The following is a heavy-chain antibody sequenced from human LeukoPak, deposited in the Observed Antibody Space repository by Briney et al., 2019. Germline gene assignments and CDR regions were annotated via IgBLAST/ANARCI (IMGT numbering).Heavy chain of an antibody. J-gene: IGHJ5*02. CDR1: GGSISSSSYY. CDR3: ARHVPEVYSSSWSYNWFDP. CDR2: IYYSGST. D-gene: IGHD6-13*01. Sequence: PSETLSLTCTVSGGSISSSSYYWGWIRQPPGKGLEWIGSIYYSGSTYYNPSLKSRVTISVDTSKNQFSLKLSSVTAADTAVYYCARHVPEVYSSSWSYNWFDPWGQGTLVTVSS. V-gene: IGHV4-39*01.